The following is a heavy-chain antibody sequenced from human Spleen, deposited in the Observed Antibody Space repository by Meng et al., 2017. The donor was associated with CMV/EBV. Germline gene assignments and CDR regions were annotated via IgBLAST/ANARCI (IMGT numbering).Heavy chain of an antibody. D-gene: IGHD2-2*02. V-gene: IGHV3-74*01. CDR2: INSDGSTT. CDR3: AKYGLSRYCSSTSCYTWDYGMDV. Sequence: GESLKISCAASGFTFSSYWMHWVRQAPGKGLEWVSRINSDGSTTSYADSVKDRFTISRDNAKNTVYMQMSSLRAEDTAVYYCAKYGLSRYCSSTSCYTWDYGMDVWGQGTTVTVSS. J-gene: IGHJ6*02. CDR1: GFTFSSYW.